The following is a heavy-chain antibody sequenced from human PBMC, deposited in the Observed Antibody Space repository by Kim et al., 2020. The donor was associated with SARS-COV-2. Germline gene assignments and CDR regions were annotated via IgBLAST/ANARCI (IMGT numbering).Heavy chain of an antibody. D-gene: IGHD7-27*01. CDR1: VGSLSGYR. CDR2: INHSGTT. CDR3: ARGWSGVVPSPILGIGPHYDFYAMDV. V-gene: IGHV4-34*01. J-gene: IGHJ6*02. Sequence: SETLSLTCAVYVGSLSGYRWSWVRQPPGKGPEWIGEINHSGTTNYSPSLKSRVAISVDTSKNQFSLKLNSVTAADTSVYFCARGWSGVVPSPILGIGPHYDFYAMDVWGRGTAVIVSS.